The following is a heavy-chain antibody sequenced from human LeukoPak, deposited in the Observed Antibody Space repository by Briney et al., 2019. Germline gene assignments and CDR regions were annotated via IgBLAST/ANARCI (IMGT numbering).Heavy chain of an antibody. CDR1: VGSVSSGSYY. V-gene: IGHV4-61*01. CDR2: IYYSGST. J-gene: IGHJ4*02. D-gene: IGHD6-19*01. CDR3: ARGVAVAGNLDY. Sequence: SESLSLTCTVCVGSVSSGSYYWSWIRQPPGKGLEWIGYIYYSGSTNYNPSLKSRVTISVDTSKNQFSLKLSSVTAADTAVYYCARGVAVAGNLDYWGQGTLVTVSS.